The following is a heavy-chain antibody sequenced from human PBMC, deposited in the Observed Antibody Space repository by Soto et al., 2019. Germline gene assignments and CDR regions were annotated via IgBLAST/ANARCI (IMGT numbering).Heavy chain of an antibody. CDR2: ISAYNGNT. CDR3: ATYEYGDYAFDI. D-gene: IGHD4-17*01. V-gene: IGHV1-18*01. J-gene: IGHJ3*02. Sequence: ASVKVSCKASGYTFASYGISWVRQAPGQGLEWMGWISAYNGNTNYARKLQGRVTMTTDTSTSTAYMELRSLRSDDTAVYYCATYEYGDYAFDIWGQGTMVTVSS. CDR1: GYTFASYG.